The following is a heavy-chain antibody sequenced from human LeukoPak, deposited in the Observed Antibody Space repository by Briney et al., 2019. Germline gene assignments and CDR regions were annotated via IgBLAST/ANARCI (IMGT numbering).Heavy chain of an antibody. CDR3: AKDRVVSSWYYFDY. Sequence: GGSLRLSCAASGFTFSSYGMHWVRQAPGKGLEWVTFIRYDGSNKYYADSVKGRFTISRDNSKNTLYLQMNSLRPEDTAVYYCAKDRVVSSWYYFDYWGQGTLVTVSS. D-gene: IGHD6-13*01. J-gene: IGHJ4*02. CDR1: GFTFSSYG. V-gene: IGHV3-30*02. CDR2: IRYDGSNK.